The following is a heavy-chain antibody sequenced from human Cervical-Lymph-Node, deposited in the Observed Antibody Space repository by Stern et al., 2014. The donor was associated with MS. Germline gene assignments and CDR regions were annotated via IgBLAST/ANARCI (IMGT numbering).Heavy chain of an antibody. V-gene: IGHV1-18*01. D-gene: IGHD7-27*01. CDR3: ARVTGVGAFDV. J-gene: IGHJ3*01. Sequence: QVQLVESGPEVQKPGASVKVSCKSSGYNFNNYGITWVRQAPGQGLEWMGRITAHNGNTNYVQKVQGRVTMTTNTSANTAYMELRSLRSDDTAVYYCARVTGVGAFDVWGQGTMITVSS. CDR2: ITAHNGNT. CDR1: GYNFNNYG.